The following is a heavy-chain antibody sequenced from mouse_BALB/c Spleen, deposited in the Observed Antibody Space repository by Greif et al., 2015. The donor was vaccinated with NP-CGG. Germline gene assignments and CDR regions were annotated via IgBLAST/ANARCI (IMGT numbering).Heavy chain of an antibody. V-gene: IGHV14-3*02. CDR3: ARSGGWLLPFAY. D-gene: IGHD2-3*01. CDR1: GFNIKDTY. J-gene: IGHJ3*01. Sequence: VQLQQSGAELVKPGASVKLSCTASGFNIKDTYMHWVKQRPEQGLEWIGRIDPADGNTEYDPKFQGKATITADTSSNTAYLQLSSLTSEDTAVYYCARSGGWLLPFAYWGQGTLATVSA. CDR2: IDPADGNT.